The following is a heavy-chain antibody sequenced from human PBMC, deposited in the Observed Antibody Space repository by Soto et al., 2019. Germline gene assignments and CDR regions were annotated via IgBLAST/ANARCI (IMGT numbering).Heavy chain of an antibody. Sequence: PGESLKISCKGSGYSFTSYWIGWVRQMPGKGLEWMGIIYPGDSDTRYSPSFQGQVTISADKSISTAYLQWSSLKASDTAMYYCAVATDPYYYYYGMDVWGQGTTVTVSS. CDR2: IYPGDSDT. J-gene: IGHJ6*02. CDR3: AVATDPYYYYYGMDV. V-gene: IGHV5-51*01. CDR1: GYSFTSYW. D-gene: IGHD2-21*02.